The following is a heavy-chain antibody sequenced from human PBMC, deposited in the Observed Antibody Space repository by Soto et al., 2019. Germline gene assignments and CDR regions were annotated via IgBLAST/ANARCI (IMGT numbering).Heavy chain of an antibody. CDR1: GGTFSTYS. J-gene: IGHJ4*02. CDR3: ARERKSYYDSSGYLDF. D-gene: IGHD3-22*01. V-gene: IGHV1-69*08. Sequence: QVHLVQSGAEVKKPGSSVQVSCKASGGTFSTYSLSWVRQAPGQGLEWMGRITPVLGITNYAQKFQGRVTITADNSTSTAYMELSSLRSEDTAVYYCARERKSYYDSSGYLDFWGQETLVTVSS. CDR2: ITPVLGIT.